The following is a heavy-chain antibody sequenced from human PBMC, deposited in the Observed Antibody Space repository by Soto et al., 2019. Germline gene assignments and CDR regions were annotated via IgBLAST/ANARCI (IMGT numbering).Heavy chain of an antibody. CDR1: GYSFTSYW. J-gene: IGHJ4*02. CDR2: IDPSDSYT. D-gene: IGHD1-1*01. V-gene: IGHV5-10-1*01. CDR3: ARSQLGSPEPFDY. Sequence: GESLKISCKGSGYSFTSYWIIWVRQMPGKGLEWMGRIDPSDSYTNYSPSFQGHVTISADKSISTAYLQWSSLKASDTAMYYCARSQLGSPEPFDYWGQGTLVTVSS.